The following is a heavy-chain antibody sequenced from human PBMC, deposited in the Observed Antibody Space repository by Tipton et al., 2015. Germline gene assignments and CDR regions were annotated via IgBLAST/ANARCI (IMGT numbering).Heavy chain of an antibody. D-gene: IGHD2-15*01. V-gene: IGHV1-46*03. CDR1: GYTFITYN. CDR3: VRGGAVSGQRTPFDY. Sequence: QVQLVQSGPEVKKPGASVRVSCKASGYTFITYNMHWVRQAPGQGHEWMGFINPRGGTITNTQSLQGRVTLTRDTSTSTVYMELTSLRSEDSAMYYCVRGGAVSGQRTPFDYWGQGTLVTVSS. CDR2: INPRGGTI. J-gene: IGHJ4*02.